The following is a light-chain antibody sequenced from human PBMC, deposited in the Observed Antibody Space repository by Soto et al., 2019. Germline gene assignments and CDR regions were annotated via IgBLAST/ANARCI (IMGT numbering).Light chain of an antibody. J-gene: IGKJ4*01. CDR3: QYLNSFPLS. CDR1: QGINSY. CDR2: LAS. Sequence: DIQLTQSPASLSASVGDRVTITCRASQGINSYLAWYQQKPGKAPKLLIYLASTLQSWVPSRFSGSGSGTDFSLTISSLQPEDVATYYCQYLNSFPLSFGGGTKVEIK. V-gene: IGKV1-9*01.